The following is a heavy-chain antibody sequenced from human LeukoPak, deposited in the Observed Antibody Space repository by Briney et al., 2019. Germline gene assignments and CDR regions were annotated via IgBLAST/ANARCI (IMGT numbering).Heavy chain of an antibody. CDR1: GFTFSDHY. CDR2: TRNKANSYTS. CDR3: ATQYYDFWSGYYDY. Sequence: PGRSLRLSCAASGFTFSDHYMDWVRQAPGKGLEWVGRTRNKANSYTSEYAAAVKGRFTISRDDSKNSMYRQMNSRTTEDTAVYYCATQYYDFWSGYYDYWGQGTLVTVSS. D-gene: IGHD3-3*01. J-gene: IGHJ4*02. V-gene: IGHV3-72*01.